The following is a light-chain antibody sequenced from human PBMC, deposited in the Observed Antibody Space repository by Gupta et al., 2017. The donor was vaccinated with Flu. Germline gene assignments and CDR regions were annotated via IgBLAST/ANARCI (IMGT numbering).Light chain of an antibody. Sequence: SSDLTQDPGVSVALGQTVRIICQGDSLRNSYSSWYQQKPEQAPVLVIYAKNIRTSGTPDRVSGSSSGNTASVTITRAQAEDEADYYCNSRDSTDNHQAVFGGGTKLTVL. J-gene: IGLJ2*01. V-gene: IGLV3-19*01. CDR1: SLRNSY. CDR3: NSRDSTDNHQAV. CDR2: AKN.